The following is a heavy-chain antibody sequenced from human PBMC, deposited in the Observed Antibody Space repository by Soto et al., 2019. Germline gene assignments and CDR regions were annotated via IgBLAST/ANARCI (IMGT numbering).Heavy chain of an antibody. Sequence: PGGSLRLSCAAAGFTFSSNDMNWVRQAPGKGLEWVSYISSSSSPIYYADSVRGRFTISRDNAKNSLYLQMNSLRAEDTAVYYCAKDRRVYSLDYWGQGTLVTVSS. D-gene: IGHD6-13*01. CDR2: ISSSSSPI. J-gene: IGHJ4*02. CDR3: AKDRRVYSLDY. CDR1: GFTFSSND. V-gene: IGHV3-48*01.